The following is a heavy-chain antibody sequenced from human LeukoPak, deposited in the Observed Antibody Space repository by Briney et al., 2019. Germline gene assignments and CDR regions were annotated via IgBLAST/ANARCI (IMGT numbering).Heavy chain of an antibody. J-gene: IGHJ3*02. CDR3: ARALSLRDAFDI. D-gene: IGHD3-16*02. V-gene: IGHV1-2*02. CDR2: INPNSGGT. Sequence: ASVKVSCKASGYTFTGYYMHWVRQAPGQGLEWMGWINPNSGGTNYAQKFQGRVTMTRDTSISTAYMELSRLRSDDTAVYYCARALSLRDAFDIWGQGTMVTVSS. CDR1: GYTFTGYY.